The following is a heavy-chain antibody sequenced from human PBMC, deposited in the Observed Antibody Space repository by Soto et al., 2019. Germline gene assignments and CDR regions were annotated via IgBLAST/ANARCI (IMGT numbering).Heavy chain of an antibody. CDR1: GGSISSGDYY. D-gene: IGHD3-22*01. CDR3: ARGRKRITLIAVIFDALDI. Sequence: PSETLSLTCTVSGGSISSGDYYWTWIRQPPGKGLEWIGYIYYSGSTYYNPSLKSRVTVSVDTSKNQFSLRLSSVTAADTAVYYCARGRKRITLIAVIFDALDIWGQGTMVTVSS. J-gene: IGHJ3*02. CDR2: IYYSGST. V-gene: IGHV4-30-4*01.